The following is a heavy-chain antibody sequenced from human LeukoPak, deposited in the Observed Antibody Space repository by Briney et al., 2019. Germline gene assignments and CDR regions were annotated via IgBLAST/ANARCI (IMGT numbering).Heavy chain of an antibody. CDR3: ARDSRDCSGGSCYSRPTDAFDI. CDR1: GYSISSGYY. Sequence: KTSETLSLTCTVSGYSISSGYYWGWIRQPPGKGLEWIGSIYHSGSTYYNPSLKSRVTISVDTSKNQFSLKLSSVTAADTAVYYCARDSRDCSGGSCYSRPTDAFDIWGQGTMVTVSS. V-gene: IGHV4-38-2*02. J-gene: IGHJ3*02. D-gene: IGHD2-15*01. CDR2: IYHSGST.